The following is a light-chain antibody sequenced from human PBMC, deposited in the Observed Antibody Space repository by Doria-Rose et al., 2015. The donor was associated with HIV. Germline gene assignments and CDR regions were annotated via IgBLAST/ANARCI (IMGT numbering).Light chain of an antibody. V-gene: IGKV1-33*01. CDR3: QQYDSLPLT. CDR2: GAS. J-gene: IGKJ4*01. CDR1: QDISNY. Sequence: DIQLTQSPSSLSASVGDRVTLTCQASQDISNYLNWYQQKPGKAPKLLIYGASNLETGVPSRFSGSGSGTDFTFTISSLQPEDIATYYCQQYDSLPLTFGGGTKVEIK.